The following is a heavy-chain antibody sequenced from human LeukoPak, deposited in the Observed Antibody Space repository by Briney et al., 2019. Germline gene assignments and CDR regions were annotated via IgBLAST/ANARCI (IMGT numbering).Heavy chain of an antibody. CDR3: ASPMDSHAFDI. V-gene: IGHV3-30-3*01. D-gene: IGHD3-10*01. CDR1: GFTFSSYA. J-gene: IGHJ3*02. CDR2: ISYDGSNK. Sequence: GGSLRLSCAASGFTFSSYAMHWVRQAPGKGLEWVAVISYDGSNKYYADSVKGRFTISRDNSKNTLYLQMNSLRAEDTAVYYCASPMDSHAFDIWGQGTMVTVSS.